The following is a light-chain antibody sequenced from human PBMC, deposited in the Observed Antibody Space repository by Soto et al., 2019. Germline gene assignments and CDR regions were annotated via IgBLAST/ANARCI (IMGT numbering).Light chain of an antibody. CDR3: QQYGSSPYT. CDR1: QSVSSSY. J-gene: IGKJ2*01. V-gene: IGKV3-20*01. Sequence: EIVVTQSPGTLSLSPGERATLSCRASQSVSSSYLAWYQQKPGQAPRLLIYGASSRATGLPDRFSGSGSGTDFTLTIIRLEPEDFALYYCQQYGSSPYTFGQGTKLEIK. CDR2: GAS.